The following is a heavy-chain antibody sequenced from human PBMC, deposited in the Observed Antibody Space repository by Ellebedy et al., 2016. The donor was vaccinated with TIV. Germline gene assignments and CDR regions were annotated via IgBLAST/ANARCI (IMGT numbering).Heavy chain of an antibody. J-gene: IGHJ4*02. V-gene: IGHV1-2*02. Sequence: AASVKVSCKTSGYTFIDYHIHWVRHAPGQGLEWMGWINAKRGATIYVQKFHDRFTMTRDMSISTAFLEVTGLTSDDTAVYYCARNGVSGWSDFDYWGQGTLVTVSS. CDR1: GYTFIDYH. CDR2: INAKRGAT. CDR3: ARNGVSGWSDFDY. D-gene: IGHD6-19*01.